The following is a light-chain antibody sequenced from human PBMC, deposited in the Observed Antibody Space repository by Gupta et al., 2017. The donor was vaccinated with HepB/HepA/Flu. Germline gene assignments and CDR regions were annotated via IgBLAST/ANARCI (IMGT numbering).Light chain of an antibody. CDR1: QSVFYNSNNKNY. CDR2: WAS. Sequence: DIVMTQSPDSLTVSLGERATVNCKSSQSVFYNSNNKNYLAWYQQKPGQPPRLLIYWASIRESGVPDRFSGSGSGTDFTLTIXSLQPEDVAVYYCQQYDYNPWTFGXGTKVEIK. V-gene: IGKV4-1*01. J-gene: IGKJ1*01. CDR3: QQYDYNPWT.